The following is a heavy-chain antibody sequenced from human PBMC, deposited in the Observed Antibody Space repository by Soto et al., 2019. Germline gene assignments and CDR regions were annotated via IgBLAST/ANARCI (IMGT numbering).Heavy chain of an antibody. CDR3: ASEIVGATFGGT. V-gene: IGHV3-30-3*01. D-gene: IGHD1-26*01. J-gene: IGHJ4*02. Sequence: QVQLVESGGGVVQPGRSLRLSCAASGFTFSSYAMHWVRQAPGKGLEWVAVISYDGSNKYYADSVKGRFTISRDNSKNTLYLQMNSLRAEDTAVYYCASEIVGATFGGTWGQGTLVTVSS. CDR1: GFTFSSYA. CDR2: ISYDGSNK.